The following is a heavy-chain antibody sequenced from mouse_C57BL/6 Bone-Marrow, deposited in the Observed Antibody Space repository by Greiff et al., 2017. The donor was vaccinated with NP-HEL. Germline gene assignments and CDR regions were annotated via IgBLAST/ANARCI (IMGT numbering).Heavy chain of an antibody. CDR1: GYTFTDYY. J-gene: IGHJ4*01. CDR3: ARRYDYMDY. V-gene: IGHV1-76*01. D-gene: IGHD2-4*01. Sequence: QVQLQPSGAELVRPGASVKLSCKASGYTFTDYYINWVKQRPGQGLEWIARIYPGSGNTYYNEKFKGKATLTAEKSSSTAYMQLSSLTSEDSAVYFCARRYDYMDYWGQGTSVTVSS. CDR2: IYPGSGNT.